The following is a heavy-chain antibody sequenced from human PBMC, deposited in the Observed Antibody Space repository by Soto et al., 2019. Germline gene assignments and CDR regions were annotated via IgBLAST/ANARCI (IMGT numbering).Heavy chain of an antibody. V-gene: IGHV3-23*01. CDR2: ISGSGGST. Sequence: GGSLRLSCAASGFTFSSYAMSWVRQAPGKGLEWVSAISGSGGSTYYADSVKGRFTISRDNSKNTLYLQMNSLRAEDTAVYYCATRRGVLYSGYEKGLWGQGTMVTVSS. J-gene: IGHJ3*01. CDR3: ATRRGVLYSGYEKGL. D-gene: IGHD5-12*01. CDR1: GFTFSSYA.